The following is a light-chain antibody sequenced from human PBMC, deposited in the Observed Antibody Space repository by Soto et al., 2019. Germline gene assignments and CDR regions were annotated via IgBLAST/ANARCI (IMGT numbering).Light chain of an antibody. CDR2: GAS. V-gene: IGKV3-20*01. CDR3: QQYCSSPET. Sequence: EIVLTQSPGTLSLSPGERATLSCRASQSVSSSYLAWYQQKPGQAPRLLIYGASSRATGIPDRFSGSGSETDFTLTISRLEPEDFAVYYCQQYCSSPETFGQGTKVEI. J-gene: IGKJ1*01. CDR1: QSVSSSY.